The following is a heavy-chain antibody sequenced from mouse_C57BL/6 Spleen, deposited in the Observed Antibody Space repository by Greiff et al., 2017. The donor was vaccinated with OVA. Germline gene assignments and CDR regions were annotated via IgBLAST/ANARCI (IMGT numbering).Heavy chain of an antibody. CDR3: ARSPDSSGYIDY. J-gene: IGHJ2*01. CDR1: GFTFTDYY. Sequence: EVKLMESGGGLVQPGGSLSLSCAASGFTFTDYYMSWVRQPPGKALEWLGFIRNKANGYTTEYSASVKGRFTISRDNSQSILYLQMNALRAEDSATYYCARSPDSSGYIDYWGQGTTLTVSS. V-gene: IGHV7-3*01. CDR2: IRNKANGYTT. D-gene: IGHD3-2*02.